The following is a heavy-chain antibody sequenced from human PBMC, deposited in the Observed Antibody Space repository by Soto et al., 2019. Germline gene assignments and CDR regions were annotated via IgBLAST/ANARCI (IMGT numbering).Heavy chain of an antibody. CDR1: GFTFSSYA. D-gene: IGHD5-12*01. J-gene: IGHJ6*03. Sequence: GGSLRLSCAASGFTFSSYAMSWVRQAPGKGLEWVSAISGSGGSTYYADSVKGRFTISRDNSKNTLYLQMNSLRAEDTAVYYCAKDSLASEGHTIYYYYYMDVWGKGTTVTVSS. CDR2: ISGSGGST. CDR3: AKDSLASEGHTIYYYYYMDV. V-gene: IGHV3-23*01.